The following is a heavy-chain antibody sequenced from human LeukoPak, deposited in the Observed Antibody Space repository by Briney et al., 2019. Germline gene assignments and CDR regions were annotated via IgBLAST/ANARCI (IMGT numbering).Heavy chain of an antibody. V-gene: IGHV1-69*05. CDR2: IIPIFGTA. CDR3: ARATLSDYYFNY. Sequence: SVKVSCKASGGTFSSYAISWVRQAPGQGLEWMGGIIPIFGTANYAQKFQGRVTMTRDTSTNTVYMELSSLRSEDTAVYFCARATLSDYYFNYWGQGTLVTVSS. CDR1: GGTFSSYA. J-gene: IGHJ4*02.